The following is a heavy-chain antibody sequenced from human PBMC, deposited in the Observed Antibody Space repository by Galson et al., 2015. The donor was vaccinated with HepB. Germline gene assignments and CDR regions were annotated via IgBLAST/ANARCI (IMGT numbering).Heavy chain of an antibody. J-gene: IGHJ5*02. D-gene: IGHD2-15*01. CDR2: IYHTGTT. CDR3: ASLGFWGDEFECYSAS. CDR1: GPSISSRNW. V-gene: IGHV4-4*02. Sequence: SETLSLTCTVSGPSISSRNWWTWIRQPPGKGLEWIGEIYHTGTTNYNPSVESRVSISVDTSKNLFSLDLNSVTAADTAVYFCASLGFWGDEFECYSASWGQGTLVTVSS.